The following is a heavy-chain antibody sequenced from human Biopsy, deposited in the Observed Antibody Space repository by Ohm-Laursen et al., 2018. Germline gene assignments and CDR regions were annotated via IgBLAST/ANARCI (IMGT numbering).Heavy chain of an antibody. Sequence: PGTLSLTCTVSGGSIGSFFWSWIRQPPGKGLEWIGYIYYSGSTNYNPSLRSRVTISVDRSKNQFSLILSSMTAADTAVYYCAREPRIAAVAYFDPWGQGTLVTVSS. V-gene: IGHV4-59*12. CDR1: GGSIGSFF. J-gene: IGHJ5*02. CDR3: AREPRIAAVAYFDP. CDR2: IYYSGST. D-gene: IGHD6-13*01.